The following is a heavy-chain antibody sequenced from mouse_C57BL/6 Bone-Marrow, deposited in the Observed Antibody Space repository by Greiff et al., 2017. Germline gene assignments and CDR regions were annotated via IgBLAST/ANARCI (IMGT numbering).Heavy chain of an antibody. V-gene: IGHV1-4*01. J-gene: IGHJ3*01. Sequence: QVHVKQSGAELARPGASVKMSCKASGYTFTSYSMHWVKQRPGQGLEWIGYINPSSGYTKYNEKFKNKATLTADKSSSTAYMQLSSLTSEDSAVYYSARSGPFAYWGQGTLVTVSA. CDR2: INPSSGYT. CDR1: GYTFTSYS. CDR3: ARSGPFAY.